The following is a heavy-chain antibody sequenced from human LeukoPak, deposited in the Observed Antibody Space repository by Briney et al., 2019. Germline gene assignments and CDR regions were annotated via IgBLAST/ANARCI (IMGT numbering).Heavy chain of an antibody. CDR3: ASPPRSSDGYKRTWYFDL. D-gene: IGHD5-24*01. CDR2: IYYSGST. V-gene: IGHV4-39*01. Sequence: SETLPLTCTVSGGSISSSSYYWGWIRQPPGKGLEWIGSIYYSGSTYYNPSLKSRVTISVDTSKNQFSLKLSSVTAADTAVYYCASPPRSSDGYKRTWYFDLWGRGTLVTVSS. CDR1: GGSISSSSYY. J-gene: IGHJ2*01.